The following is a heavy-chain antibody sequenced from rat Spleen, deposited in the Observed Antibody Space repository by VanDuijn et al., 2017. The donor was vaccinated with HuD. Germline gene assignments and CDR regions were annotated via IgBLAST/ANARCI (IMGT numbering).Heavy chain of an antibody. V-gene: IGHV5S13*01. CDR3: ARDWGYLPVWFDY. D-gene: IGHD2-2*01. CDR2: ISTGGGNT. J-gene: IGHJ2*01. Sequence: EVQLVESGGGLVQPGRSLKLSCAVSGFNFNDYWMGWVRQAPTKGLEWVASISTGGGNTYYRDSVKGRFTISRDNAKNTLYLQMDSLRSEDTATYYCARDWGYLPVWFDYWGQGVMVTVSS. CDR1: GFNFNDYW.